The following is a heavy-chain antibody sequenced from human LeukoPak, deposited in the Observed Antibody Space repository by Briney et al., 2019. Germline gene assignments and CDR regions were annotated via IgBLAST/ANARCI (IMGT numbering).Heavy chain of an antibody. V-gene: IGHV5-51*01. Sequence: GESLKISCKGSGYSFTSYWIGWVRQMPGKGLEWMGIIYPGDSDTRYSPSFQGQVTISAYKSISTAYLQWSSLKASDTAMYYCARLGLKGRDCSSTSCYTNHYYYGMDVWGQGTTVTVSS. CDR2: IYPGDSDT. CDR1: GYSFTSYW. CDR3: ARLGLKGRDCSSTSCYTNHYYYGMDV. D-gene: IGHD2-2*02. J-gene: IGHJ6*02.